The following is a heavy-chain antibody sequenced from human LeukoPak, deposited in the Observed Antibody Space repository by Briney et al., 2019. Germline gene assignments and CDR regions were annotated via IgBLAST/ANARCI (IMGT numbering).Heavy chain of an antibody. V-gene: IGHV3-7*01. CDR3: TTDRKVGTWEPRFNL. D-gene: IGHD4-23*01. CDR2: IRQDDSEK. J-gene: IGHJ5*02. Sequence: GGSLRLSCSASGFTFSDYWMMWVRQAPGKGLEWVGNIRQDDSEKNYVDSVKGRFTISRDNAKFSLYLQMNSLRAEDTDIYYCTTDRKVGTWEPRFNLWGRGNLVSVS. CDR1: GFTFSDYW.